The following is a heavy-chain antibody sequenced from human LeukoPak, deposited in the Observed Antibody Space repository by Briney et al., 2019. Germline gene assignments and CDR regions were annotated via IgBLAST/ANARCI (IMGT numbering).Heavy chain of an antibody. J-gene: IGHJ4*02. CDR3: AKSPSPGIAVYYFDY. CDR1: EFTFGSYA. Sequence: GGSLRLSCAASEFTFGSYAMSCVRQAPGKGLEWVSPISDSGGSTYYADSVKGRFTISRDNSKNTLYLQMNSLRAEDTAVYYCAKSPSPGIAVYYFDYWGQGTLVTVSS. D-gene: IGHD6-19*01. V-gene: IGHV3-23*01. CDR2: ISDSGGST.